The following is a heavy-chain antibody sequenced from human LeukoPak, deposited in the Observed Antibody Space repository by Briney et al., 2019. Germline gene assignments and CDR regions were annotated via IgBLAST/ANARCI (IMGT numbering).Heavy chain of an antibody. J-gene: IGHJ4*02. CDR3: ATGAGCGY. CDR1: GFTFSSYW. V-gene: IGHV3-7*03. D-gene: IGHD6-19*01. CDR2: IKQDGSER. Sequence: PGGSLRLSCAASGFTFSSYWMTWVRQAPGKGLEWVANIKQDGSERHYVDSVKGRFTISRDNAKNSLYLQMNTLRDEDTAVYYCATGAGCGYWGQGTLVTVSS.